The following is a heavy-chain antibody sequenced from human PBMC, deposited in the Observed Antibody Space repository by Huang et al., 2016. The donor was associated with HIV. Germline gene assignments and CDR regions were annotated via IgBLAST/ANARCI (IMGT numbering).Heavy chain of an antibody. J-gene: IGHJ4*02. CDR1: GFTFGSFG. CDR3: AKDLTYTFGRHFDY. V-gene: IGHV3-30*02. Sequence: QVQLVESGGGVVQPGGSLRLSCTESGFTFGSFGMNWVRQAPGKGWEWVAFIRYDGNNYYYADSVRGRFTISRDKSKDTLYLQMNRLRPDDSAVYYCAKDLTYTFGRHFDYWGRGTLVTVSS. D-gene: IGHD3-3*01. CDR2: IRYDGNNY.